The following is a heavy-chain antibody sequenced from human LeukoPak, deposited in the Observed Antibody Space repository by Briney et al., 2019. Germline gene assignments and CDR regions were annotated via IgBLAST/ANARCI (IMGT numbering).Heavy chain of an antibody. CDR2: IYYSGNT. D-gene: IGHD3-22*01. Sequence: PSETLSLTCTVSGGSINYYYWSWIRQPPGKGLEWIGYIYYSGNTNYNPSLKSRVTISVDTSKNQFSLKLSSVTAADTAVYYCARDTYYYDSSGYYRTFDYWGQGTLVTVSS. V-gene: IGHV4-59*01. J-gene: IGHJ4*02. CDR1: GGSINYYY. CDR3: ARDTYYYDSSGYYRTFDY.